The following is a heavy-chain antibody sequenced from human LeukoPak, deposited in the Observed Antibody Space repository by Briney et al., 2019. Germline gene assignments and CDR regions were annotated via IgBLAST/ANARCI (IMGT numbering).Heavy chain of an antibody. J-gene: IGHJ5*01. CDR2: IGTYGGDT. Sequence: ASVKVSCKATSRISWVRQAPGQGLEWMGWIGTYGGDTYYAQKFQGRITVTTDTSTSTVYMELRNLRSDDTAVYYCAKDLWNFYDDSGYNRDFDSWGQGIQVTVSS. CDR3: AKDLWNFYDDSGYNRDFDS. V-gene: IGHV1-18*01. CDR1: TSR. D-gene: IGHD3-22*01.